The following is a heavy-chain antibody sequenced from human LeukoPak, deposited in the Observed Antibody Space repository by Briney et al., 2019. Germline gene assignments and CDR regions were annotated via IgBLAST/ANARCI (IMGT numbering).Heavy chain of an antibody. Sequence: SQTLSLTCTVSGGSISSGGYYRSWIRQHPGEGLEWIGYIYYSGSTYYNPSLKSRVTISVDTSKNQFSLKLSSVTAADTAVYYCARGKGQRNYYYYYGMDVWGQGTTVTVSS. V-gene: IGHV4-31*03. CDR3: ARGKGQRNYYYYYGMDV. CDR2: IYYSGST. CDR1: GGSISSGGYY. D-gene: IGHD6-25*01. J-gene: IGHJ6*02.